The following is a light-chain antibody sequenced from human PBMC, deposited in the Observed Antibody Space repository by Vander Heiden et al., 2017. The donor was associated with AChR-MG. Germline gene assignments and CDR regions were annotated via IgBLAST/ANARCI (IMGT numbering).Light chain of an antibody. CDR2: ANN. CDR3: QSYDTSLSGAV. V-gene: IGLV1-40*01. Sequence: QSVLTQPPSGSAAPGQRVTISCPGSSSNIGTGYDVHWYQQLPGTSPKLLIYANNNRPSGVPDRFSGSKSGTSASLAITGLQAEDEADYYCQSYDTSLSGAVFGGGTKLTVL. J-gene: IGLJ3*02. CDR1: SSNIGTGYD.